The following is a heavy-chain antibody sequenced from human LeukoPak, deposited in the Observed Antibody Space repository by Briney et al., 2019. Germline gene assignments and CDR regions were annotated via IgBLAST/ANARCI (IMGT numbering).Heavy chain of an antibody. CDR2: INPNSGGT. Sequence: GASVKVSCKASGYTFTGYYMHWVRQAPGQGLEWMGWINPNSGGTNYAQKFQGRVTMTRDTSISTAYMELSRLRSDDTAVYYCARGTPVEIWSGYCDYWGQGTLVTVSS. CDR1: GYTFTGYY. D-gene: IGHD3-3*01. CDR3: ARGTPVEIWSGYCDY. J-gene: IGHJ4*02. V-gene: IGHV1-2*02.